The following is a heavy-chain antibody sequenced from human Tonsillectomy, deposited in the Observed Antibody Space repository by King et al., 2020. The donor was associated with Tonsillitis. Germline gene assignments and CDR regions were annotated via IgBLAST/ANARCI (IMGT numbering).Heavy chain of an antibody. D-gene: IGHD6-19*01. CDR2: IIISGRTI. J-gene: IGHJ4*02. CDR3: ARGDNSGWFYYFDY. CDR1: GFTFSSSD. V-gene: IGHV3-48*03. Sequence: VQLVESGGGLVQPGGSLRLSCAASGFTFSSSDMNCVRQAPGKGLEGVSFIIISGRTIYNADSVKGRFTISRDNAKNSLYLQMNSLRAEDTAVYYCARGDNSGWFYYFDYWGQGTLVTVSS.